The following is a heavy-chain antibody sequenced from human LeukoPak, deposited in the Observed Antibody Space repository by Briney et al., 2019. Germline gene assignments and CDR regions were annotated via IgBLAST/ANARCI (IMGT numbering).Heavy chain of an antibody. V-gene: IGHV4-61*01. CDR3: ARLTPSIAARRDDYYMDV. Sequence: SGTLSLTCAVSGGSISSSNWWSWIRQPPGKGLEWIGYIYYSGSTTYNPSLKSRVTISVDTSKNQFSLKLSSVTAADTAVYYCARLTPSIAARRDDYYMDVWGKGTTVTVSS. J-gene: IGHJ6*03. CDR2: IYYSGST. CDR1: GGSISSSNW. D-gene: IGHD6-6*01.